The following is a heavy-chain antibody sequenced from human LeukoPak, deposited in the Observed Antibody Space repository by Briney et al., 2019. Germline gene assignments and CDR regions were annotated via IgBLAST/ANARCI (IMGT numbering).Heavy chain of an antibody. Sequence: GASVKVSCKASRYTFSNYDINWVRQATGQGLEWMGWMSPNSGNTGYAQKFQGRVTITADESTSTAYMELSSLRSEDTAVYYCAREASYSSSSLGFDPWGQGTLVTVSS. CDR3: AREASYSSSSLGFDP. CDR1: RYTFSNYD. J-gene: IGHJ5*02. CDR2: MSPNSGNT. V-gene: IGHV1-8*01. D-gene: IGHD6-6*01.